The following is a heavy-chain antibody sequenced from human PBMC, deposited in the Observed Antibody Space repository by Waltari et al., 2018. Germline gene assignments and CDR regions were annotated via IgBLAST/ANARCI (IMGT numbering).Heavy chain of an antibody. CDR3: ARDLVGSGWSIDY. Sequence: QVQLVQSGAEVKEPGASVKVSCKASGYTFTRPYIHWVRQAPGQGLEWMGRITPHTGGTYYSQMFQGRVTMTRDMSITTAYMEVSSLRSDDTAVYYCARDLVGSGWSIDYWGQGTLVTVSS. CDR1: GYTFTRPY. CDR2: ITPHTGGT. J-gene: IGHJ4*02. D-gene: IGHD6-19*01. V-gene: IGHV1-2*06.